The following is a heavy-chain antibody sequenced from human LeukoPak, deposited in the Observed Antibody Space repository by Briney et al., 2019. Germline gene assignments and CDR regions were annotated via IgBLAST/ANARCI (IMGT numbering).Heavy chain of an antibody. Sequence: GGSLRLSCAASGFSFSTFGMYWVRQAPGKGLQWVAIIWYDGSSKHYADSVKGRFTISRDNSKNTLFLQMNSLRAEDTAVYYCAKDRWGATNWFDPWGQGTLVTVSS. CDR2: IWYDGSSK. J-gene: IGHJ5*02. D-gene: IGHD1-26*01. CDR1: GFSFSTFG. V-gene: IGHV3-33*07. CDR3: AKDRWGATNWFDP.